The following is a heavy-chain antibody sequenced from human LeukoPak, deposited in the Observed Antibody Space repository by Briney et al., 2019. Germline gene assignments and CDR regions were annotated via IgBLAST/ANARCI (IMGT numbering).Heavy chain of an antibody. Sequence: PGGSPRLSCAASGFTFSSYEMNWVRQAPGKGLEWVSYISSSGSTIYYADSVKGRFTISRDNAKNTLYLQMNSLRVEDTAVYYCARDTYSIAEWGQGTLVTVSS. CDR2: ISSSGSTI. CDR1: GFTFSSYE. D-gene: IGHD1-26*01. CDR3: ARDTYSIAE. J-gene: IGHJ4*02. V-gene: IGHV3-48*03.